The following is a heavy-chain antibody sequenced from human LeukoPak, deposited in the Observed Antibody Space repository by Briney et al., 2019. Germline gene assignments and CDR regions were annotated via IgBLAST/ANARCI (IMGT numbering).Heavy chain of an antibody. CDR1: GFTFSSYW. CDR2: IKQDGSEK. CDR3: ARDWDYGSGSYYPGGDY. D-gene: IGHD3-10*01. Sequence: GGSLRLSCAASGFTFSSYWMSWVRQAPGKGLEWVANIKQDGSEKYYVDSVKGRFTVSRDNAKNSLYLQMNSLRAEDAAVYYCARDWDYGSGSYYPGGDYWGQGTLVTVSS. J-gene: IGHJ4*02. V-gene: IGHV3-7*01.